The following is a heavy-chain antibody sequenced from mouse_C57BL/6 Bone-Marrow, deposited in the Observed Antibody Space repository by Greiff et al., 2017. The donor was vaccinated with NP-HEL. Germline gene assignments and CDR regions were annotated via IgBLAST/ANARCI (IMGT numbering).Heavy chain of an antibody. V-gene: IGHV1-26*01. Sequence: EVQLQQSGPELVKPGASVKISCKASGYTFTDYYMNWVKQSHGKSLEWIGDINPNNGGTSYNQKFKGKATLTVDKSSSTAYMELRSLTSEDSAVYYCARRLVIAWFAYWGQGTLVTVSA. CDR2: INPNNGGT. J-gene: IGHJ3*01. CDR1: GYTFTDYY. CDR3: ARRLVIAWFAY. D-gene: IGHD2-2*01.